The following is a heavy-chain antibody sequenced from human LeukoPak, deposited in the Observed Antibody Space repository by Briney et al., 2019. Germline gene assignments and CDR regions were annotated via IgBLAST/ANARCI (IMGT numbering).Heavy chain of an antibody. CDR3: AKELYYDFWSGQGY. V-gene: IGHV3-23*01. Sequence: GGSLRLSCAASGFTFSSYAMSWVRQAPGKGLEWVSAISGSGGNTYYADSVKGRFTISRDNSKNTLYLQMSSLRAEDTAVYYCAKELYYDFWSGQGYWGQGTLVTVSS. CDR1: GFTFSSYA. D-gene: IGHD3-3*01. J-gene: IGHJ4*02. CDR2: ISGSGGNT.